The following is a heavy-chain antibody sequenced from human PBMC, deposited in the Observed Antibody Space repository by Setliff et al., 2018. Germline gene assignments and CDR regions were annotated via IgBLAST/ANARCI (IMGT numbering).Heavy chain of an antibody. CDR2: IFTSGST. CDR3: ARDGGNGVDY. J-gene: IGHJ4*02. Sequence: PSETLSLTCRVSGGSVSTFYWTWIRQPPGKGLEWIGYIFTSGSTQYNPSLKSRATISRDTSSNQFSLKLFSVTAADTAVYYCARDGGNGVDYWGQGTLVTVSS. CDR1: GGSVSTFY. V-gene: IGHV4-4*08. D-gene: IGHD3-16*01.